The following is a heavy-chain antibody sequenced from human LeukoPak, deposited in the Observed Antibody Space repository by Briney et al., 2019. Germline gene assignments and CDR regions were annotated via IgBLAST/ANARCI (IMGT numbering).Heavy chain of an antibody. CDR3: ASDSYSPEYFQH. V-gene: IGHV3-66*01. Sequence: GGSLRLSCAASGFSVSNNYMSWVRQAPGKGLERGLVIYSGGSTFYADSVKGRFTISRDNSKNTLYLQMNSLRAEDTAVYYCASDSYSPEYFQHWGQGTLVTVSS. D-gene: IGHD2-15*01. CDR2: IYSGGST. CDR1: GFSVSNNY. J-gene: IGHJ1*01.